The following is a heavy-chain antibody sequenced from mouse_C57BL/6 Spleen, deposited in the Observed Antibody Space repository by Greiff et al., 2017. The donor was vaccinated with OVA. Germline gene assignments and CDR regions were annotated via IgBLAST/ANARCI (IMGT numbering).Heavy chain of an antibody. CDR1: GYTFTSYG. CDR3: ARGEYSNYEGSAMDY. V-gene: IGHV1-81*01. J-gene: IGHJ4*01. CDR2: IYPRSGNT. Sequence: VQLQQSGAELARPGASVKLSCKASGYTFTSYGISWVKQRTGQGLEWIGEIYPRSGNTYYNEKFKGKATLTADKSSSTAYMELRSLTSEDSAVYFCARGEYSNYEGSAMDYWGQGTSVTVSS. D-gene: IGHD2-5*01.